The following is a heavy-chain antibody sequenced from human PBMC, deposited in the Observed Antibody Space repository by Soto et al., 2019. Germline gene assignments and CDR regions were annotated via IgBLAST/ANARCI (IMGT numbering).Heavy chain of an antibody. CDR1: GGSISSYY. J-gene: IGHJ4*02. CDR3: GLAVAGIGVDY. D-gene: IGHD6-19*01. V-gene: IGHV4-59*08. CDR2: IYYTGST. Sequence: QVQLQESGPGLVKPSETLSLTCTVSGGSISSYYWSWIRQPPGKGLEWIGYIYYTGSTSYNPSLKSRVTISVDTSKTQFSLNLSSLTAAVTAVYYCGLAVAGIGVDYWGQGTLVAVSS.